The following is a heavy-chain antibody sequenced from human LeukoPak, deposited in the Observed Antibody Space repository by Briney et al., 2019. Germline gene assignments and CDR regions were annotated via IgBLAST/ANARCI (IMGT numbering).Heavy chain of an antibody. CDR2: ISASGGST. CDR1: GFTFSSYA. J-gene: IGHJ6*02. V-gene: IGHV3-23*01. CDR3: ARAAAGRAYYHYGMDV. Sequence: GGSLRLSCAASGFTFSSYAMSWVRQAPGKGLDWVSTISASGGSTYYADSVKGRFTISRDNSKNTLYVQMNSLRAEDTAVYYCARAAAGRAYYHYGMDVWGQGTMVIVSS. D-gene: IGHD6-13*01.